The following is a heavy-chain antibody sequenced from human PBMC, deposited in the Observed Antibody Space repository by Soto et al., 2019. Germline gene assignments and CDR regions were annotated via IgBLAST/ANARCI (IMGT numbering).Heavy chain of an antibody. CDR2: ISGSGGST. D-gene: IGHD6-13*01. CDR1: GFTCSSYA. Sequence: PGGSLRLSCAAPGFTCSSYAMSWVRQAPGKGLDGVSAISGSGGSTYYADSVKGRFTISRDNSKNTLYLQMNSLRAEDTAVYYCAKVSGSSSWAIFDYWGQGTLVPVSS. CDR3: AKVSGSSSWAIFDY. V-gene: IGHV3-23*01. J-gene: IGHJ4*02.